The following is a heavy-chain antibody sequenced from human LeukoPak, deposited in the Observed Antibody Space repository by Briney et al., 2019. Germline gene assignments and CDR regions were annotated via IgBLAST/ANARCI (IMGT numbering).Heavy chain of an antibody. D-gene: IGHD3-10*01. J-gene: IGHJ4*02. CDR2: INPNSGGT. CDR1: GYTFTGYY. CDR3: AKLGLARGVISD. V-gene: IGHV1-2*02. Sequence: ASVKVSCKASGYTFTGYYMHWVRQAPGQGLEWMGWINPNSGGTNYAQEFQGRVTMTRDTSISTAYMELSRLRSDDTAVYYCAKLGLARGVISDWGQGTLVTVSS.